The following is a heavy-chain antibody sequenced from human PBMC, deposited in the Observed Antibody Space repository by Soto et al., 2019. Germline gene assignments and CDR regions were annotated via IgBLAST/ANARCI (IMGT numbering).Heavy chain of an antibody. J-gene: IGHJ4*02. CDR2: IYYSGST. Sequence: PSETLSLTCTVSGGSISSGGYYWSWIRQQPGKGLEWIGYIYYSGSTYYNPSLKSRVTISVDTSKNQFSLKLSSVTAADTAVYYCARGALPRYFDYWGQGTLVTVSS. CDR1: GGSISSGGYY. CDR3: ARGALPRYFDY. V-gene: IGHV4-31*03.